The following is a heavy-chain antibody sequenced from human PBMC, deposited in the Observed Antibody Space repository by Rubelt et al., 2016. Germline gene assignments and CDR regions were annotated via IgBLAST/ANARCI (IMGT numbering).Heavy chain of an antibody. CDR3: ARDISLDY. CDR1: GFTLRSYW. D-gene: IGHD3-3*02. Sequence: EVQLVESGGGLVQPGGSLRLSCAASGFTLRSYWMHWVRQVPGKGLVWVSRINSDGSNTSYADSVKGRFTISRDNAKNRLYMQMNSLRAEDTAVYYCARDISLDYWGQGTLVTVSS. V-gene: IGHV3-74*01. J-gene: IGHJ4*02. CDR2: INSDGSNT.